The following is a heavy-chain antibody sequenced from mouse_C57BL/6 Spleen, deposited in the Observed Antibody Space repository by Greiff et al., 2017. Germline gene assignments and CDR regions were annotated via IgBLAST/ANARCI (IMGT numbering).Heavy chain of an antibody. V-gene: IGHV5-17*01. Sequence: EVQRVESGGGLVKPGGSLKLSCAASGFTFSDYGMHWVRQAPEKGLEWVAYISSGSSTIYYADTVKGRFTISRDNAKNTLFLQMTSLRSEDTAMYYCARPGYYGRGAMDYWGQGTSVTVSS. J-gene: IGHJ4*01. CDR2: ISSGSSTI. CDR3: ARPGYYGRGAMDY. D-gene: IGHD1-2*01. CDR1: GFTFSDYG.